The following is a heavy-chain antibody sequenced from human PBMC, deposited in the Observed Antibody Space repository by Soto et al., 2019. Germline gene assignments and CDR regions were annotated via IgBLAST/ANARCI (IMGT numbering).Heavy chain of an antibody. CDR1: GDSVSRNSAA. CDR2: TYYRAKWYN. J-gene: IGHJ6*02. V-gene: IGHV6-1*01. D-gene: IGHD6-6*01. CDR3: VLSIGTIYYYGLDV. Sequence: QTLSLTCGISGDSVSRNSAAWHWIRQSPSRGLEWLGRTYYRAKWYNDYAEAVRSRITINPDTPKNQFSLQLNSVTPEDTAVYYCVLSIGTIYYYGLDVWGQGTTVTVSS.